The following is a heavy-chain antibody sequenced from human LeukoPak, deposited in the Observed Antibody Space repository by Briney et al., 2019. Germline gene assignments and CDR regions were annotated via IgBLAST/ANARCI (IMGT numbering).Heavy chain of an antibody. CDR2: IYSGGST. Sequence: GGSLRLSCAASGFTVSSNYMSWVRQAPGKGLEWVSIIYSGGSTFYADSVKGRFTISRDNSKNTLYLQMNSLRAEDTAVYYCARCRSYLIPFDIWGQGTMVTVSS. V-gene: IGHV3-53*01. CDR1: GFTVSSNY. D-gene: IGHD3-10*01. J-gene: IGHJ3*02. CDR3: ARCRSYLIPFDI.